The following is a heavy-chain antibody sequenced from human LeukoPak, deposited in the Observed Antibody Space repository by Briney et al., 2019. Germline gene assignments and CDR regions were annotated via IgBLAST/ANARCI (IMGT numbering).Heavy chain of an antibody. CDR2: ISYDGSNK. V-gene: IGHV3-30*18. CDR1: GFAFSSYS. Sequence: GGSLRLSCAASGFAFSSYSMNWVRQAPGKGLEWVAVISYDGSNKYYADSVKGRFTISRDNSKNTLYLQMNSLRAEDTAVYYCAKVADYDILTGYPDWGQGTLVTVSS. D-gene: IGHD3-9*01. J-gene: IGHJ4*02. CDR3: AKVADYDILTGYPD.